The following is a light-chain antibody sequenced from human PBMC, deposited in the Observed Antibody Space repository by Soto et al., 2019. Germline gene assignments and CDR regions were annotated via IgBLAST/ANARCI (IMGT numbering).Light chain of an antibody. CDR3: AAWDASLSGYV. V-gene: IGLV1-47*01. CDR1: SSNIGSNY. J-gene: IGLJ1*01. Sequence: QSVLTQPPSASGTPGQRVTISCSGSSSNIGSNYVYWYQQLPGTAPKLLIYRNNQRPSGVPDRFSGSKSGTSASLAISGLRSADEADYYCAAWDASLSGYVFGTGTKLTVL. CDR2: RNN.